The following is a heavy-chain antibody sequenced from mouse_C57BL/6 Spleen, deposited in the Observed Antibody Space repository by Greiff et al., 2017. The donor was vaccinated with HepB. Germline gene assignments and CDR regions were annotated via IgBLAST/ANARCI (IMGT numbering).Heavy chain of an antibody. V-gene: IGHV5-4*03. Sequence: EVKLMESGGGLVKPGGSLKLSCAASGFTFSSYAMSWVRQTPEKRLEWVATISDGGSYTYYPDNVKGRFTISRDNAKNHLYLQMSHLKSEDTAMYYCARAYDYGYFDDWGKGTTLTVSS. CDR1: GFTFSSYA. CDR2: ISDGGSYT. CDR3: ARAYDYGYFDD. J-gene: IGHJ2*01. D-gene: IGHD2-4*01.